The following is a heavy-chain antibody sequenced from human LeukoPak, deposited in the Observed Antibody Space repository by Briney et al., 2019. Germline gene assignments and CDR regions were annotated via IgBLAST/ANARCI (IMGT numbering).Heavy chain of an antibody. CDR2: IYHSGST. Sequence: SETLSLTCTVSGGSISSSSYYWGWIRQPPGKGLEWIGSIYHSGSTYYNPSLKSRVTISVDTSKNQFSLKLSSVTAADTAVYYCARQQYYYGSGSYYNRAGRQTHFDYWGQGTLVTVSS. J-gene: IGHJ4*02. CDR1: GGSISSSSYY. D-gene: IGHD3-10*01. CDR3: ARQQYYYGSGSYYNRAGRQTHFDY. V-gene: IGHV4-39*01.